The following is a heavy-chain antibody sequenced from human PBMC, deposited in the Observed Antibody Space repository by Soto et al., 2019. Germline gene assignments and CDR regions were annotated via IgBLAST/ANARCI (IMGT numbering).Heavy chain of an antibody. Sequence: PGESLKISCKGSGYTFTSYGISWVRQAPGQGLEWMGWISAYNGNTNYAQKLQGRVTMTTDTSTSTAYMELRSLRSDDTAVYYCAREVYGSGSYLPEAFWFDPWGQGTLVTVSS. J-gene: IGHJ5*02. CDR3: AREVYGSGSYLPEAFWFDP. CDR2: ISAYNGNT. CDR1: GYTFTSYG. V-gene: IGHV1-18*01. D-gene: IGHD3-10*01.